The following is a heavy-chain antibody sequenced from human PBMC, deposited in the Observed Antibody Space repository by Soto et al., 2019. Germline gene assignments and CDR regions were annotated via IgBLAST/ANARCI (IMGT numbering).Heavy chain of an antibody. D-gene: IGHD3-3*01. CDR3: ARDPLFTIFGVLPNSFDY. J-gene: IGHJ4*02. CDR2: INDSGSS. V-gene: IGHV4-59*12. CDR1: GGSISSNY. Sequence: PWETLSLTCTVSGGSISSNYWCWIRQSPGKGLEWIGYINDSGSSTYNPSLKSRATRSVDTSMNHVTLELSSVTAADTAVYYCARDPLFTIFGVLPNSFDYRGPGPLVTVSS.